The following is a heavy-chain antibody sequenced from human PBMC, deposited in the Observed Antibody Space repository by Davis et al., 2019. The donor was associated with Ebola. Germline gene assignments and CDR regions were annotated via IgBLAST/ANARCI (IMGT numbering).Heavy chain of an antibody. Sequence: ASVKVSCKASGGTFSSYGISWVRQAPGQGLEWMGWISAYNGNTNYAQKLQGRVTMTTDTSTSTAYMELRSLRSDDTAVYYCARDRYYDSSGLPYYYYYGMDVWGQGTTVTVSS. J-gene: IGHJ6*02. CDR2: ISAYNGNT. D-gene: IGHD3-22*01. V-gene: IGHV1-18*01. CDR3: ARDRYYDSSGLPYYYYYGMDV. CDR1: GGTFSSYG.